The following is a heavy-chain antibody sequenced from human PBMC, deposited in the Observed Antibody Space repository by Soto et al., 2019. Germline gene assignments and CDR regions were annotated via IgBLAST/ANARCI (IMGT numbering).Heavy chain of an antibody. Sequence: GASVKVSCKVSGYTLTELSMHWVRQAPGKGLEWMGGFDPGDGETIYAQKFQGRVTMTEDTSTDTAYMELSSLRSEDTAVYYCATGYTQGSYYYYYGMDVWGQGTTVTVSS. CDR1: GYTLTELS. D-gene: IGHD5-18*01. CDR2: FDPGDGET. CDR3: ATGYTQGSYYYYYGMDV. J-gene: IGHJ6*02. V-gene: IGHV1-24*01.